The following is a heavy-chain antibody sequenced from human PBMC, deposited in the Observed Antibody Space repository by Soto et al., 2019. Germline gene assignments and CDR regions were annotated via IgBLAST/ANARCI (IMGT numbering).Heavy chain of an antibody. D-gene: IGHD3-10*01. V-gene: IGHV3-33*01. CDR1: GFTFSSHG. CDR2: IWYDGSNK. J-gene: IGHJ4*02. CDR3: ARVPLCFGELSLDY. Sequence: QVQLVESGGGVVQPGRSLRLSCAASGFTFSSHGMHWVRQAPGKGLEWVAVIWYDGSNKYYADSVKGRFTISRDTSKNTLYLQMNSLRVEDTAVYYCARVPLCFGELSLDYWGQGTLVTVSS.